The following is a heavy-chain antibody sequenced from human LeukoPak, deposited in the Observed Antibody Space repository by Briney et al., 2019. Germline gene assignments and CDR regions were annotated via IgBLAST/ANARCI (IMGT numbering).Heavy chain of an antibody. CDR3: ARVSYGDYGYYYCMDV. CDR2: MNPNSGNT. D-gene: IGHD4-17*01. V-gene: IGHV1-8*01. J-gene: IGHJ6*03. Sequence: ASVKVSCKASGYTFTSYDINWVRQATGQGLEWMGWMNPNSGNTGYAQKFQGRVTMTRNTSISTAYMELSSLRSEDTAVYYCARVSYGDYGYYYCMDVWGKGTTVTISS. CDR1: GYTFTSYD.